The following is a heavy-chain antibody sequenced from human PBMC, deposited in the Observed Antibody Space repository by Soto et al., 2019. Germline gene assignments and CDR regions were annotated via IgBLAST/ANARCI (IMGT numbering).Heavy chain of an antibody. CDR2: ISWDGGST. Sequence: EVQLVESGGVVVQPGGYLRLSCAASGFTFDDYTMHWVRQAPGKGLEWVSLISWDGGSTYYADSAKGLFSISRDNSKNSLYMQINSLRTEDTSLYYCAQGSWVRGVIIAYYFYGMDVWGQGTTVTVSS. CDR3: AQGSWVRGVIIAYYFYGMDV. V-gene: IGHV3-43*01. J-gene: IGHJ6*02. D-gene: IGHD3-10*01. CDR1: GFTFDDYT.